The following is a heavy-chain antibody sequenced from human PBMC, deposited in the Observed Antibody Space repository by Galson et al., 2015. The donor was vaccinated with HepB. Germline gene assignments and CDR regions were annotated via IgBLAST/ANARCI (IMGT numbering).Heavy chain of an antibody. V-gene: IGHV1-2*02. Sequence: SVKVSCKASGYTFTGYYMHWVRQAPGQGLEWMGWINPNSGGTNYAQKFQGRVTMTRDTSISTAYMELSRLRSDDTAVYYCATPIVGATGYPFDYWGQGTLVTVSS. J-gene: IGHJ4*02. CDR3: ATPIVGATGYPFDY. D-gene: IGHD1-26*01. CDR1: GYTFTGYY. CDR2: INPNSGGT.